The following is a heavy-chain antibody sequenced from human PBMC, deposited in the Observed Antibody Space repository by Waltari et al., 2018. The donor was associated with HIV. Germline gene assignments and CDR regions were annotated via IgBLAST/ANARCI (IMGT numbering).Heavy chain of an antibody. CDR3: ARQNVPPYDFWRGPNKFGEYYYGMDV. D-gene: IGHD3-3*01. V-gene: IGHV5-51*01. Sequence: EVQLVQSGAEVKKPDESLKISCKGSGYNFTNYWLGWVRQMPGQGLEWMGNIDPAEPHTIYSPACQGQVTISADKAISTAYVQWTSLKASDTAMYYCARQNVPPYDFWRGPNKFGEYYYGMDVWGQGTTVTVSS. CDR1: GYNFTNYW. J-gene: IGHJ6*02. CDR2: IDPAEPHT.